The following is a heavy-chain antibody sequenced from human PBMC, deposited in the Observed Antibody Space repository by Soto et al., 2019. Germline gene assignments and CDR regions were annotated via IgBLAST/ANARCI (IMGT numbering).Heavy chain of an antibody. Sequence: GSLGLSYAASGFTVISKYMSWVRQAPGKELEWVSLIQSGGPTYYADSVKGRFTISRDTSENTLHLQMDSLRAEDTAVYYCAGDDVLCDGGRCYGLPLDVWGKGTTVTVSS. J-gene: IGHJ6*04. CDR1: GFTVISKY. V-gene: IGHV3-66*01. CDR2: IQSGGPT. D-gene: IGHD2-15*01. CDR3: AGDDVLCDGGRCYGLPLDV.